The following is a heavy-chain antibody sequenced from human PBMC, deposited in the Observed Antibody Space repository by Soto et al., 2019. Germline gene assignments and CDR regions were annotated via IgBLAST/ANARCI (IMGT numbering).Heavy chain of an antibody. CDR2: IYHSGST. J-gene: IGHJ4*02. D-gene: IGHD6-13*01. CDR1: GGSISSGGYS. CDR3: ARNRVGISWYADY. Sequence: QLQLQESGSVLVKPSETLSLTCSVSGGSISSGGYSWSWIRQPPGKGLEWIGYIYHSGSTHYNPYLKSRVTLSVDRSKNQFSLKLTSVTAADTAVYYCARNRVGISWYADYWGRGTRVTVSS. V-gene: IGHV4-30-2*01.